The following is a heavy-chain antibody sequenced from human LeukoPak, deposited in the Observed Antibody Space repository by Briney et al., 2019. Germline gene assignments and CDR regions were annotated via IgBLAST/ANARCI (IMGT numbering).Heavy chain of an antibody. CDR1: GGSFNHYY. CDR3: ARRHGSGSSQPYYFDY. D-gene: IGHD3-10*01. Sequence: SETLSLTCAVYGGSFNHYYWSWIRQPPGKGLEWIGEINHSGSTNYNPSLKSRVTISVDTSKNQFSLKLSSVTAADTAVYYCARRHGSGSSQPYYFDYWGQGTLVTVSS. CDR2: INHSGST. V-gene: IGHV4-34*01. J-gene: IGHJ4*02.